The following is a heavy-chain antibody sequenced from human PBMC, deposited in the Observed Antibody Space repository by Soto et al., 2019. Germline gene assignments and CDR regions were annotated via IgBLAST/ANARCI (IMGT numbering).Heavy chain of an antibody. Sequence: EVQLVESGGGLVQPGGSLRVSCAASGFTLRSHRIHWVRQAPGKGLEWVSRIDTDGGGTSYADSVKGRFTISTDNAKNTVYLQMHGLRAEATAVYYCATVFDLWGQGTLVTVSS. CDR1: GFTLRSHR. J-gene: IGHJ5*02. V-gene: IGHV3-74*01. CDR2: IDTDGGGT. CDR3: ATVFDL. D-gene: IGHD4-17*01.